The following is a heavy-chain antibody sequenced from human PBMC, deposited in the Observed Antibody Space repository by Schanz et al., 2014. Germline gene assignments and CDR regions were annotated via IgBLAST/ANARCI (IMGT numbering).Heavy chain of an antibody. V-gene: IGHV3-30*04. CDR3: ARACCRQDESYFYNGMDV. CDR1: GFTFTSYA. CDR2: VSFDGSNK. Sequence: QVQLVESGGGVVQPGRSLRLSCAASGFTFTSYAMHWVRQAPGKGLEWVAIVSFDGSNKYYADSVKGRYTISRDNAKSSLYLQVNSLRAEDTAVYYCARACCRQDESYFYNGMDVWGQGTTVTVSS. D-gene: IGHD2-15*01. J-gene: IGHJ6*02.